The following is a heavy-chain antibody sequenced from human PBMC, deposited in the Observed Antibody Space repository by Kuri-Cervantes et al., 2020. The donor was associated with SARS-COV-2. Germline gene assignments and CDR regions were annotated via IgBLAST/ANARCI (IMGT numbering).Heavy chain of an antibody. D-gene: IGHD4-11*01. Sequence: ASVKVSCKASGYTFTSYDISWVRQAPGQGLEWMGWISVYSGNTNYEQTFQGRVTVTTDISANTAYMELRSLRSDDTAVYFCAKTRSYYYYMDVWGQGTTVTVSS. CDR3: AKTRSYYYYMDV. V-gene: IGHV1-18*04. J-gene: IGHJ6*02. CDR1: GYTFTSYD. CDR2: ISVYSGNT.